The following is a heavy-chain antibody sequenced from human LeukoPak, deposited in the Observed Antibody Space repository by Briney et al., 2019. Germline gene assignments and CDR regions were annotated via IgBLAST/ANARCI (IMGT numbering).Heavy chain of an antibody. D-gene: IGHD1-1*01. Sequence: GGSLRLSCAASGFTFSSYAMSWVRQAPGKGLEWVSVISGSGGSTYYADSVKGRFTISRDNSKNTLYLQMNSLRAEDTAVYYCARRTGTTGYYYYGMDVWGQGTTVTVSS. CDR1: GFTFSSYA. J-gene: IGHJ6*02. V-gene: IGHV3-23*01. CDR2: ISGSGGST. CDR3: ARRTGTTGYYYYGMDV.